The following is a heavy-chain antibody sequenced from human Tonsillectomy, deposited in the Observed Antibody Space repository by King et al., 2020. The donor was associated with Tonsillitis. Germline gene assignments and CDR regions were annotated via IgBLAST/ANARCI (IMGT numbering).Heavy chain of an antibody. CDR3: ARDGGSGSYYNHDAFDI. CDR1: GGSISSSNW. V-gene: IGHV4-4*02. CDR2: IYHSGST. J-gene: IGHJ3*02. Sequence: VQLQESGPGLVKPSGTLSLTCAVSGGSISSSNWWSWVRQPPGKGLEWIGEIYHSGSTNYNPSLKSRVTISVDKSRNQFSLKLSSVTAADTAVYYCARDGGSGSYYNHDAFDIWGQGTMVTVSS. D-gene: IGHD3-10*01.